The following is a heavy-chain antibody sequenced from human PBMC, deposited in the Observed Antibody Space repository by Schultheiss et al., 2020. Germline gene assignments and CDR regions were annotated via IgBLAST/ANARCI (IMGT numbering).Heavy chain of an antibody. Sequence: GGSLRLSCAASGFTFSSYSMNWVRQAPGKGLEWVANIKEDESEKYYVDSVKGRFTISRDNSKNTLYLQMNSLRAEDTAVYYCTRDSRLGATSGDYYGMDVWGQGTTVNGYS. CDR2: IKEDESEK. CDR3: TRDSRLGATSGDYYGMDV. V-gene: IGHV3-7*01. D-gene: IGHD1-26*01. CDR1: GFTFSSYS. J-gene: IGHJ6*02.